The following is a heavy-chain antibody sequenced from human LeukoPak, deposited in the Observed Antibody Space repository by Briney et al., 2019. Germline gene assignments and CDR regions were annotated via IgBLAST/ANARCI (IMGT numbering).Heavy chain of an antibody. CDR3: AKAPVTTCRGAFCYPFDY. V-gene: IGHV3-23*01. CDR1: GFTLSSYA. J-gene: IGHJ4*02. Sequence: GGSLRLSCAASGFTLSSYAMSWVRQAPGKGLEWVSAISDTGNTYHADSVKGRFAISRDSSKNTLFLQMNRLRPEDAAVYYCAKAPVTTCRGAFCYPFDYWGLGTLVTVFS. D-gene: IGHD2-15*01. CDR2: ISDTGNT.